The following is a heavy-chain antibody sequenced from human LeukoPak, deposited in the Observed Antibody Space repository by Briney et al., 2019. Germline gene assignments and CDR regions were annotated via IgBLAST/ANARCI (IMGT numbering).Heavy chain of an antibody. D-gene: IGHD3-10*01. CDR1: GYSFTTYW. V-gene: IGHV5-51*01. J-gene: IGHJ3*02. CDR3: ARAFTDYYGSGGAFDI. CDR2: TYPGDSDT. Sequence: GESLKISCKGSGYSFTTYWIGWVRQMPGKGLEWMGNTYPGDSDTRDSPSFQGQVTMSADKSISTAYLQWSSLKASDTAMYYCARAFTDYYGSGGAFDIWGQGTMVTVSS.